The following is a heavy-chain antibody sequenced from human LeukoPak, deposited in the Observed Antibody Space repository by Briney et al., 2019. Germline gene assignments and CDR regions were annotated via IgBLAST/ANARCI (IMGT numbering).Heavy chain of an antibody. V-gene: IGHV4-59*01. CDR3: ARERPHDYGGITFDY. D-gene: IGHD4-23*01. Sequence: SETLSLTCTVSGGSISSYYWSWIRQPPGKGLEWIGYIYYSGSTNYNPSLKSRVTISVDTSKNQFSLKLSSVTAADTAVYYCARERPHDYGGITFDYWGQGTLVTVSS. J-gene: IGHJ4*02. CDR1: GGSISSYY. CDR2: IYYSGST.